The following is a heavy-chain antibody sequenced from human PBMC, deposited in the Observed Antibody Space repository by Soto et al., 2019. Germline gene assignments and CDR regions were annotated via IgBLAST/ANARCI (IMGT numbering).Heavy chain of an antibody. Sequence: QVQLVQSGAEVKKPGASVKVSCKASGYTFTSYDINWVRQATGQGLEWMGWMNPNSGNTGYAQKFQGRGTRTRNTSISTAYMELSSLRSAATAVYYCARGITIFGVVDPGGQGTLVTVSS. V-gene: IGHV1-8*01. CDR3: ARGITIFGVVDP. CDR1: GYTFTSYD. CDR2: MNPNSGNT. J-gene: IGHJ5*02. D-gene: IGHD3-3*01.